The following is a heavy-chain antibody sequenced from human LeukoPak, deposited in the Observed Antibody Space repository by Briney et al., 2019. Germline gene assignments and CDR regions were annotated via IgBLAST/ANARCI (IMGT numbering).Heavy chain of an antibody. J-gene: IGHJ4*02. CDR1: GGSISSHY. Sequence: SETLSLTCTVSGGSISSHYWSWIWRPPGKGPEWIGYIYYSGSTNYNPSLKSRVTISVDTSKNQFSLKLSSVTAADTAVYYCARVYCSSTSCYLDYWGQGTLVTVSS. V-gene: IGHV4-59*11. D-gene: IGHD2-2*01. CDR2: IYYSGST. CDR3: ARVYCSSTSCYLDY.